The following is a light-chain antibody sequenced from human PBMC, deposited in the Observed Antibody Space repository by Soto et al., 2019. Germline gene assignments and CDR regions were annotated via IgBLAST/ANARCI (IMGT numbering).Light chain of an antibody. CDR3: SAYKTSRTYV. V-gene: IGLV2-14*02. CDR1: SSDVGSYNL. J-gene: IGLJ1*01. CDR2: EGS. Sequence: QSALTQPASVSGSPGQSITISCTGTSSDVGSYNLVSWYQQHPGKAPKLMIYEGSKRPSGVSNRFSGSKSGNTASLTISGLQAEDEADYYCSAYKTSRTYVFGSGTKLTVL.